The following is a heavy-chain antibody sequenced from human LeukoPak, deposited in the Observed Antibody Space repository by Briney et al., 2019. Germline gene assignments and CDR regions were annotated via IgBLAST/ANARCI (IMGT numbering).Heavy chain of an antibody. V-gene: IGHV4-38-2*02. D-gene: IGHD6-6*01. CDR2: IYHSGTT. Sequence: TSETLSLTCTVSGYSITNGYYWGWIRQSPGKGLEWIGEIYHSGTTNYNASLKSRVTLSVDKSKKQFSLKLSSVTAADTAVYYCARSKGDSSSRYFENWGQGTLLTVSS. J-gene: IGHJ4*02. CDR3: ARSKGDSSSRYFEN. CDR1: GYSITNGYY.